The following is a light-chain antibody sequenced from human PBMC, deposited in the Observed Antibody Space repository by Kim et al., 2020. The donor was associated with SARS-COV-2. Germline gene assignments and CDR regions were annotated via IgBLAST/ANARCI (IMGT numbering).Light chain of an antibody. CDR3: GTWDSSLSAVV. CDR1: SSNIENNY. Sequence: HKVTSSCSGSSSNIENNYVTWYQQLPGTATKLLIYDNNKRPSGIPDRFSGSKSGTSATLGITGLQTGDEADYYCGTWDSSLSAVVFGGGTQLTVL. J-gene: IGLJ2*01. V-gene: IGLV1-51*01. CDR2: DNN.